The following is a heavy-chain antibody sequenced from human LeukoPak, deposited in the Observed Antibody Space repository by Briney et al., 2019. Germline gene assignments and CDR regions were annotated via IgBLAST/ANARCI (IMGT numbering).Heavy chain of an antibody. CDR3: ARDRYDSSGYYWYFDL. CDR1: GGSISSRSYY. J-gene: IGHJ2*01. Sequence: SETLSLTCTVSGGSISSRSYYWGWIRQPPGKGLEWIGNIYNSGSTYYNPSLKSLFTISLDTSKNQFSLKVSSVTAADTAVYYCARDRYDSSGYYWYFDLWGRGTLVTVSS. D-gene: IGHD3-22*01. V-gene: IGHV4-39*07. CDR2: IYNSGST.